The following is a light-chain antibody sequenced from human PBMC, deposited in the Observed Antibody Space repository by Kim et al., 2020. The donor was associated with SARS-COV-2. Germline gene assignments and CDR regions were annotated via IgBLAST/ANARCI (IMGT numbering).Light chain of an antibody. CDR3: QRSSWPIT. CDR1: QLISDF. V-gene: IGKV3-11*01. J-gene: IGKJ5*01. Sequence: LSPGTGATLSCRASQLISDFLAWYQQRPGQAPRLLIFDASDRATGVPARFSGSGSGTDFTLTISSLEPEDSAIDYCQRSSWPITFGQGTRLEIK. CDR2: DAS.